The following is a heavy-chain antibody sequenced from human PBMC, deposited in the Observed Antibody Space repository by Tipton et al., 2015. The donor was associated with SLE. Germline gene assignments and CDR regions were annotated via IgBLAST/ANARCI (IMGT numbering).Heavy chain of an antibody. CDR1: GGSFSGYY. CDR2: INHSGGT. D-gene: IGHD4-23*01. J-gene: IGHJ6*03. CDR3: ARSSYGSKVYGGNYNTYYYMDA. V-gene: IGHV4-34*01. Sequence: TLSLTCVVYGGSFSGYYCTWIRQPPGKGQEWIGEINHSGGTNYNPSLKSRVTISVDSSKSQFSLKLSSVTAADTAVYYCARSSYGSKVYGGNYNTYYYMDAWGKGTTVTVSS.